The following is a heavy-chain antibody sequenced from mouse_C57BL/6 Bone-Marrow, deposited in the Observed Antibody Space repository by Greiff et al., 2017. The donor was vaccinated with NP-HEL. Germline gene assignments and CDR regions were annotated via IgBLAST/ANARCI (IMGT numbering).Heavy chain of an antibody. Sequence: EVQLQQSGPELVKPGASVKISCTASGYTFTDYYMNWVKQSHGKSLEWIGDINPNNGGTSYNQKFKGKATVTVDKSSSTAYMELRSLTSEDSAVYYCARKITTVVDWYFDVWGTGTTVTVSS. J-gene: IGHJ1*03. CDR1: GYTFTDYY. D-gene: IGHD1-1*01. CDR2: INPNNGGT. CDR3: ARKITTVVDWYFDV. V-gene: IGHV1-26*01.